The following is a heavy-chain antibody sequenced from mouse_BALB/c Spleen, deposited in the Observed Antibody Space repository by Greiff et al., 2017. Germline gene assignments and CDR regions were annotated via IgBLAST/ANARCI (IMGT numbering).Heavy chain of an antibody. CDR2: IDPANGNT. Sequence: EVQLQQSGAELVRSGASVKLSCTASGFNIKDTYMHWVKQRPEQGLEWIGRIDPANGNTKYDPKFQGKATITADTSSNTAYLQLSSLTSEDTAVYYCATLRHWYFDVWGAGTTVTVSS. J-gene: IGHJ1*01. CDR1: GFNIKDTY. CDR3: ATLRHWYFDV. D-gene: IGHD1-2*01. V-gene: IGHV14-3*02.